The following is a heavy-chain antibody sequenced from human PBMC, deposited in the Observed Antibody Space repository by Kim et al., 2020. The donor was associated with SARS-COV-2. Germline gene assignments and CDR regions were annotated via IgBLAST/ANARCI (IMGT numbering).Heavy chain of an antibody. Sequence: SETLSLTCTVSGGSISSGGYYWSWIRQHPGKGLEWIGYIYYSGSTYYNPSLKSRVTISLDTSKNQFSLKLSSVTAADTAVYYCARGRYSSRFDYWVQGTLVTVSS. CDR1: GGSISSGGYY. CDR2: IYYSGST. D-gene: IGHD2-15*01. J-gene: IGHJ4*02. CDR3: ARGRYSSRFDY. V-gene: IGHV4-31*03.